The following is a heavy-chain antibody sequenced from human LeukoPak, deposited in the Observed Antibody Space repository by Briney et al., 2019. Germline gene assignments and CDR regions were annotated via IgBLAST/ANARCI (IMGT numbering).Heavy chain of an antibody. Sequence: GGSLRLACAAHGFRLLCSWGTSVRQAPGKGLEWVANIKQDGSEKYYVDSVKGRFTISRDNAKNSLYLQMNSLRAEDTAVYYCARDSPAGDRLYYCGQGTLVTVSS. CDR1: GFRLLCSW. V-gene: IGHV3-7*05. CDR3: ARDSPAGDRLYY. CDR2: IKQDGSEK. J-gene: IGHJ4*02. D-gene: IGHD3-16*01.